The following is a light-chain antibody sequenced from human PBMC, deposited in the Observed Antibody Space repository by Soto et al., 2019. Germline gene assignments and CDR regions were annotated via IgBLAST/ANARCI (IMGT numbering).Light chain of an antibody. CDR1: SSDVGGYNF. Sequence: QSALTQPASVSGSPGQSITISCTGTSSDVGGYNFVSWYQQHPGKAPKLMIYDVSNRPSGVSNRFSGSKSGNTASLAISGLQPEDESDYFCSSYASSGTLVFGTGTKLTVL. V-gene: IGLV2-14*03. CDR3: SSYASSGTLV. J-gene: IGLJ1*01. CDR2: DVS.